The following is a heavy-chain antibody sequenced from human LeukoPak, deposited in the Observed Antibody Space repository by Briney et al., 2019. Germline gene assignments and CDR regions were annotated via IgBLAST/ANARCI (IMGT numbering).Heavy chain of an antibody. CDR2: IWYDGSNK. J-gene: IGHJ4*02. D-gene: IGHD6-19*01. CDR1: GFTFSSHG. CDR3: ARDGTGSNSGWYIH. V-gene: IGHV3-33*01. Sequence: GRSLRLSCAASGFTFSSHGVHWVRQAPGKGLEWVAVIWYDGSNKYCADSVKGRFTISRDNSKNTLYLQMNSLRAEDTAVYYCARDGTGSNSGWYIHWGQGTLVTVSS.